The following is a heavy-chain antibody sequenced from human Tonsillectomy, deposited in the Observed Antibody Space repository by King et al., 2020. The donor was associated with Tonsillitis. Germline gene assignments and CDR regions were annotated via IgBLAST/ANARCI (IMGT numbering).Heavy chain of an antibody. D-gene: IGHD3-16*01. CDR1: GFTFSNAW. CDR3: FGLDYLGYYGMDV. CDR2: IKSETDGGTT. Sequence: EVQLVESGGGLVKPGGSLRLSCAASGFTFSNAWMSWVRQAPGKGLEWVGRIKSETDGGTTDYAAPVRGRFTISRDVLKNTLYLQMNNLKIEDTAVYYCFGLDYLGYYGMDVWGQGTTVTVSS. J-gene: IGHJ6*02. V-gene: IGHV3-15*01.